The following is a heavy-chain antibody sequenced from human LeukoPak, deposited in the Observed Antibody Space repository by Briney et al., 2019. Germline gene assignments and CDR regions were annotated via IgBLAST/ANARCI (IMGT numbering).Heavy chain of an antibody. J-gene: IGHJ4*02. CDR1: GFKFNDCA. V-gene: IGHV3-9*01. CDR2: LI. D-gene: IGHD1-26*01. Sequence: PGRSLRLSCVASGFKFNDCAMHWVRQAPGKGLEWVSGLIGYADSVKGRFIISRDNAKNSLYLEMNSLRPEDSALYYCAKETKVGENLYYFDYWGRGTLVTVSS. CDR3: AKETKVGENLYYFDY.